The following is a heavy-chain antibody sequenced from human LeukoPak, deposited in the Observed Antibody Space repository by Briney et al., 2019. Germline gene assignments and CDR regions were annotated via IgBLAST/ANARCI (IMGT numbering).Heavy chain of an antibody. CDR3: ATRWLHDAFDI. J-gene: IGHJ3*02. CDR1: GYPFTGHY. V-gene: IGHV1-2*02. Sequence: GASVKVSCKASGYPFTGHYMHWVRQAPGQGLEWMGWINPNSGGTNYAQKFQGRVTMTRDTSISTAYMELSRLRSDDTAVYYCATRWLHDAFDIWGQGTMVTVSS. CDR2: INPNSGGT. D-gene: IGHD4-23*01.